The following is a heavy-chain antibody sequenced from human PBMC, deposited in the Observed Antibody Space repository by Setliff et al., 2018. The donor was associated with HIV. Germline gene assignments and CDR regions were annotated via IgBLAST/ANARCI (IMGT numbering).Heavy chain of an antibody. Sequence: SVMVSCKASGGTFSSYVISWVRQAPGQGPEWMGGIIPMYGVTNYAQKFQGRVTITTDESTSTAYMELSSLRSGETAVYSCALPYCSCGNCWSSASLPPAGWFDPWGQGTLVTVSS. CDR3: ALPYCSCGNCWSSASLPPAGWFDP. J-gene: IGHJ5*02. V-gene: IGHV1-69*05. D-gene: IGHD2-15*01. CDR1: GGTFSSYV. CDR2: IIPMYGVT.